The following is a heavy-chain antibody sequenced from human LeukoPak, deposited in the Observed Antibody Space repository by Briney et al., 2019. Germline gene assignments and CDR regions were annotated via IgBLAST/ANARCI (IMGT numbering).Heavy chain of an antibody. CDR2: ITSSSFHM. Sequence: PGGSLRLSCAASGFIFSCYTMTWVRQAPGKGLEWVSSITSSSFHMYYADSVKGRVTISRDNAKNSLYLQMNSLRADDTAVYYCAGGGNYYYYYMDVWGKGTTVTASS. CDR3: AGGGNYYYYYMDV. J-gene: IGHJ6*03. D-gene: IGHD2-15*01. CDR1: GFIFSCYT. V-gene: IGHV3-21*01.